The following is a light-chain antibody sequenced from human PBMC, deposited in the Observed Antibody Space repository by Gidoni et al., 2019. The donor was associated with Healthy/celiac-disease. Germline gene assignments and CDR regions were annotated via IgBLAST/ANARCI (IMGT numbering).Light chain of an antibody. V-gene: IGKV1-5*03. Sequence: DIQMTQSPSTLSASVGDRVTITCRASQSISSWLAWYQQKPGKAPKLLIYKASSLESGVPSRFSGSGSWTEFTLTISSLQPDDFATYYCQQYNSYPALTFGGGTKVEIK. CDR3: QQYNSYPALT. CDR1: QSISSW. J-gene: IGKJ4*01. CDR2: KAS.